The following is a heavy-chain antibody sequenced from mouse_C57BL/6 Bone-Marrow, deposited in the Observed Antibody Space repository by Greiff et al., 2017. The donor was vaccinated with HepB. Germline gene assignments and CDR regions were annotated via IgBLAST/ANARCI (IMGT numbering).Heavy chain of an antibody. CDR3: TTLLRPYYFDY. Sequence: EVQLQESGGGLVQPGGSMKLSCVASGFTFSNYWMNWVRQSPEKGLEWVAQIRLKSDNYATHYAESVKGRFTISRDDSKSSVYLQMNNLRAEDTGIYYCTTLLRPYYFDYWGQGTTLTVSS. CDR1: GFTFSNYW. D-gene: IGHD1-2*01. V-gene: IGHV6-3*01. J-gene: IGHJ2*01. CDR2: IRLKSDNYAT.